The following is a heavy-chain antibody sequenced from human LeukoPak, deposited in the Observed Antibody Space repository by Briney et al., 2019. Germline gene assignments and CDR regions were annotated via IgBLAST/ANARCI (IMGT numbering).Heavy chain of an antibody. D-gene: IGHD2-2*01. CDR2: IYYSGST. CDR3: ARHPRGYCSSTSCYYFDY. V-gene: IGHV4-59*08. Sequence: SETLSLTCTVSGGSISSYYWSWIRQPPGKGLEWIGYIYYSGSTNYNPPLKSRVTISVDTSKNQFSLKLSSVTAADTAVYYCARHPRGYCSSTSCYYFDYWGQGTLVTVSS. J-gene: IGHJ4*02. CDR1: GGSISSYY.